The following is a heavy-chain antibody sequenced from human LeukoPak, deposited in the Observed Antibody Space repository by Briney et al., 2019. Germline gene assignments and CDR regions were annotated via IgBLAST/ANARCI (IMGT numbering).Heavy chain of an antibody. CDR3: ARMDLGATAFDY. Sequence: AASVKVSCKASGGTFSSYAISWVRQAPGQGLEWMGGIIPIFGTANYAQKFQGRVTITTDESTSTAYMELSSLRSEDTAVCYCARMDLGATAFDYGGQGTLVTVSS. V-gene: IGHV1-69*05. D-gene: IGHD1-26*01. CDR1: GGTFSSYA. CDR2: IIPIFGTA. J-gene: IGHJ4*02.